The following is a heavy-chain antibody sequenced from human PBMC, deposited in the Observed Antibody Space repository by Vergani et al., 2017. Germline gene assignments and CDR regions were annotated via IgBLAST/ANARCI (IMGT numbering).Heavy chain of an antibody. Sequence: EVQLLESGGDLVQPGGSLRLSCAASGFTFIMHAMSWVRQAPGKGLEWVSYISSSGSTIYYADSVKGRFTISRDNAKNSLYLQMNSLRAEDTAVYYCARDMQLVLRGLDYWGQGTLVTVSS. CDR1: GFTFIMHA. CDR3: ARDMQLVLRGLDY. CDR2: ISSSGSTI. D-gene: IGHD6-13*01. V-gene: IGHV3-48*04. J-gene: IGHJ4*02.